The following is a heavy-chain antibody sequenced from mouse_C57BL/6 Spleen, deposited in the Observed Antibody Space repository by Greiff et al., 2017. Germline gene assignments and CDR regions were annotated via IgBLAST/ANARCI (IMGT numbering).Heavy chain of an antibody. CDR1: GYTFTSYW. CDR2: IHPSDGDT. CDR3: AIGHCSDYFDY. Sequence: QVQLQQPGAELVKPGASVKVSCKASGYTFTSYWMHWVKQRPGQGLEWIGRIHPSDGDTYYNQKFKGKATLTADKSSSTAYMQLSSLTSEDSAVYYCAIGHCSDYFDYWGQGTTLTVSS. J-gene: IGHJ2*01. V-gene: IGHV1-74*01. D-gene: IGHD1-1*01.